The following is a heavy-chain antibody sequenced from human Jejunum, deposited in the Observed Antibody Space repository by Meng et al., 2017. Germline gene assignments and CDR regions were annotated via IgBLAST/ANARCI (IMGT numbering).Heavy chain of an antibody. Sequence: VPVSGAGPGLVKTSGTPSLTCVVSGGSIRSSSWWSWVRQPPGKGLEWIGEIYHSGSTNYNPSLKSRVTIAIDTSRNQFSMTMNSVTAADTALYYCARGSVGTTGPLIYYYGLDIWGQGITVTVSS. J-gene: IGHJ6*02. CDR1: GGSIRSSSW. CDR2: IYHSGST. D-gene: IGHD1-1*01. V-gene: IGHV4-4*02. CDR3: ARGSVGTTGPLIYYYGLDI.